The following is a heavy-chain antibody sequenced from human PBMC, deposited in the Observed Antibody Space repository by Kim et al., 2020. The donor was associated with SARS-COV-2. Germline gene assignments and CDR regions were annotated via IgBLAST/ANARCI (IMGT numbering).Heavy chain of an antibody. J-gene: IGHJ4*02. Sequence: SENLSLTCSVSGGSISNYYWSWIRQPPGKRLEWIGYIYDNGRSTDYNPSLKSRVTISVDTSKNQFSLKLTSVTAADTAVYYCVRDREFGFWGPGTLVTVSS. CDR1: GGSISNYY. V-gene: IGHV4-59*01. CDR3: VRDREFGF. CDR2: IYDNGRST.